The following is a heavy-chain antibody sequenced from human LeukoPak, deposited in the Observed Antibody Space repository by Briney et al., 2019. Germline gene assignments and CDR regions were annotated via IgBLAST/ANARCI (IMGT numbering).Heavy chain of an antibody. D-gene: IGHD3-10*01. V-gene: IGHV3-30*04. Sequence: GGSLRLSCLTSGFTFRNYAIHWVRQAPGKGLEWVGVVIYDGSMQYYAESVKGRLTISRDNAKNSLYLQLKSLRVEDTAVYYCVRDYGGWGQGTMVTVSS. CDR1: GFTFRNYA. CDR3: VRDYGG. CDR2: VIYDGSMQ. J-gene: IGHJ3*01.